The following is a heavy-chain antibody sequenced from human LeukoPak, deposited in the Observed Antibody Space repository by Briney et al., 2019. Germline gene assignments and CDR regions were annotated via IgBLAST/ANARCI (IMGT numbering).Heavy chain of an antibody. J-gene: IGHJ4*02. CDR3: ARLDDYGGNSFYSV. V-gene: IGHV5-51*01. CDR1: GYILTKNW. CDR2: IYPGNSDT. D-gene: IGHD4-23*01. Sequence: GESLKISCKISGYILTKNWIGWVRQVPGKGLEWMGLIYPGNSDTKYSPSFQGQVTFSVDKSISTAYLQWSSLKASDTAMYYCARLDDYGGNSFYSVWGQGTLVTVSS.